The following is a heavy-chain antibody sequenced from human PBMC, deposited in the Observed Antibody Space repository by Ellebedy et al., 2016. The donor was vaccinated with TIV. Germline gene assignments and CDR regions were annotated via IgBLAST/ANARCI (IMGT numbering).Heavy chain of an antibody. CDR3: ASCGLGIQLCLQLPYYYYGMDV. CDR2: INPSGGST. V-gene: IGHV1-46*01. D-gene: IGHD5-18*01. Sequence: ASVQVSCKASGYTFTSYGISWVRQAPGQGLEWMGIINPSGGSTSYAQRFQGRVTMTRDTSTRTVYMELSSLRSEDTAVYYCASCGLGIQLCLQLPYYYYGMDVWGQGTTVTVSS. J-gene: IGHJ6*02. CDR1: GYTFTSYG.